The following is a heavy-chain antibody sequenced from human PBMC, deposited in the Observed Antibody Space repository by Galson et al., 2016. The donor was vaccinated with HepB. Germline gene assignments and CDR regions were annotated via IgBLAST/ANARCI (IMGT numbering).Heavy chain of an antibody. Sequence: SLRLSCAASGFTFSGYGMHWVRQAPGKGLEWVAADSMDGRRKFYADSVKGRFTISRDNSNNTLFLQMSGLRVDDTAVYFCAKGHEYCHPVECSVDYWGQGTLVSVSS. D-gene: IGHD2/OR15-2a*01. CDR2: DSMDGRRK. CDR3: AKGHEYCHPVECSVDY. J-gene: IGHJ4*02. V-gene: IGHV3-30*18. CDR1: GFTFSGYG.